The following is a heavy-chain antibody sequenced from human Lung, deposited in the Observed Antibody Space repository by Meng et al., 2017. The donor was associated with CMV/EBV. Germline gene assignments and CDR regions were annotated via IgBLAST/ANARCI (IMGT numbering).Heavy chain of an antibody. Sequence: VQLVQSGAEVKRPGASVKISCQASGYSFSGFYLNWARQAPGHGLEWLGRVNPISDDTHLAQKFEGRITATRGATINTAFMELTRLRPDDTAVYYCAKSSDNGWSSWCPGTLVTVSS. D-gene: IGHD6-19*01. CDR3: AKSSDNGWSS. CDR2: VNPISDDT. J-gene: IGHJ4*01. V-gene: IGHV1-2*06. CDR1: GYSFSGFY.